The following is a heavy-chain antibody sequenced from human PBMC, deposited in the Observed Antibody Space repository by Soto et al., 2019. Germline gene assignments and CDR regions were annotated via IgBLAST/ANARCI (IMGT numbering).Heavy chain of an antibody. D-gene: IGHD2-21*02. CDR1: PGSFSHYY. Sequence: PSETLSLTCAVYPGSFSHYYWNWIRQSPGKGLEWIGKIKHSGSSNYNPSLRSRVSISVDMSKNQVSLRLSSVTAADTAVYYCARGGRGDWQVALDIWGQGTMVTVSS. CDR2: IKHSGSS. CDR3: ARGGRGDWQVALDI. J-gene: IGHJ3*02. V-gene: IGHV4-34*01.